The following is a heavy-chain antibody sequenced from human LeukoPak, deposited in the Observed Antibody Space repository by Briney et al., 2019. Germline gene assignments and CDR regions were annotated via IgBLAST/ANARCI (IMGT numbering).Heavy chain of an antibody. V-gene: IGHV4-59*10. J-gene: IGHJ3*02. CDR2: IYTSGST. CDR3: ASLPGGDSSSVVAFDI. Sequence: SETLSLTCAVSGGSISSYYWSWIRQPAGKGLEWIGRIYTSGSTNYNPSLKSPVTMSVDTSKNPFSLKLSSVTAADTAVSYCASLPGGDSSSVVAFDIWGQGTMVTVSS. D-gene: IGHD2-21*02. CDR1: GGSISSYY.